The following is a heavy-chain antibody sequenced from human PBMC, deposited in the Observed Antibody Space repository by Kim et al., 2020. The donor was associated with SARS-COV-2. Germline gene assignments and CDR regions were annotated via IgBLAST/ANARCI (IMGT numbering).Heavy chain of an antibody. CDR3: ASRKDSSKRSFDI. J-gene: IGHJ3*02. V-gene: IGHV4-34*01. D-gene: IGHD6-13*01. Sequence: YKPSLKGRVTISGDKAKSQLYLKLSTVTAEDTAVYYCASRKDSSKRSFDIWGRGAMVTVAS.